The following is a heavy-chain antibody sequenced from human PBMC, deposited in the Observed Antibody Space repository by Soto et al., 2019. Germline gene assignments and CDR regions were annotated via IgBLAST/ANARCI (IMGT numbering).Heavy chain of an antibody. CDR2: INQSGST. J-gene: IGHJ6*03. Sequence: TSETLSLTCAVYGGSFSGYYWRWIRQPPGKGLEWIGEINQSGSTNYNPSLKSRVTISVDTSKNQFCLKLSSVTAADTAVYYCARGVLMVYVMSHYMDVWGKGTTVTVSS. V-gene: IGHV4-34*01. D-gene: IGHD2-8*01. CDR3: ARGVLMVYVMSHYMDV. CDR1: GGSFSGYY.